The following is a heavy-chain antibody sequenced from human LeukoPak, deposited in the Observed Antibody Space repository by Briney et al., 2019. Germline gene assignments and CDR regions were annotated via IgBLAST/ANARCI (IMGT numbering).Heavy chain of an antibody. V-gene: IGHV3-66*01. CDR1: GFTVSSNY. J-gene: IGHJ4*02. CDR3: ARDPVGYSSSGAFDY. Sequence: GSLRLSCAASGFTVSSNYMSWVRQAPGKGLEWVSVIYSGGSTYYADSVKGRFTISRDNSKNTLYLQMNSLRAEDTAVYYCARDPVGYSSSGAFDYWGQGTLVTVSS. D-gene: IGHD6-6*01. CDR2: IYSGGST.